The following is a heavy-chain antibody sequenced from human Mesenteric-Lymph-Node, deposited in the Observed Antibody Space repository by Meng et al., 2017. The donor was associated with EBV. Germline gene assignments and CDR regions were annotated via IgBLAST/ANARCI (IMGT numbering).Heavy chain of an antibody. Sequence: QPQLVQSGGEGQKSGASGKVSCKASGYRFNTYGISWVRQAPGQGLEWMGWISADNGNTIFAQKFQGRVTMTADSSTSTAYMEVTSLTSDDTAVYYCASGNSGINLDYWGQGTLVTVSS. CDR3: ASGNSGINLDY. J-gene: IGHJ4*02. CDR1: GYRFNTYG. V-gene: IGHV1-18*01. D-gene: IGHD4-23*01. CDR2: ISADNGNT.